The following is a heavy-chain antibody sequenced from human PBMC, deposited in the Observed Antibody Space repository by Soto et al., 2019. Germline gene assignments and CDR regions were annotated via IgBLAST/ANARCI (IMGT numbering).Heavy chain of an antibody. CDR3: ANAINDSSGYYASYYYGMDV. V-gene: IGHV3-23*01. D-gene: IGHD3-22*01. CDR2: ISGSGGST. CDR1: GFTFSSYA. Sequence: GGSLRLSCAASGFTFSSYAMSWVRQAPGKGLEWVSAISGSGGSTYYADSVKGRFTISRDNSKNTLYLQMNSLRAEDTAVYYCANAINDSSGYYASYYYGMDVWGQGTLVTVSS. J-gene: IGHJ6*02.